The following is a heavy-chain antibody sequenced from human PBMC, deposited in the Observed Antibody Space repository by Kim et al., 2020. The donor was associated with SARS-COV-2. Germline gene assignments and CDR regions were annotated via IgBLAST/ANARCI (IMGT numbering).Heavy chain of an antibody. V-gene: IGHV4-34*01. CDR3: ARGLRTVSPG. J-gene: IGHJ4*02. CDR2: INHSGST. CDR1: GGSFSGYY. D-gene: IGHD4-4*01. Sequence: SETLSLTCAVYGGSFSGYYYIWIRQPPGKGLEWIGEINHSGSTNYNPSLKSRVTISIDTSKNQVSLRLSSVTAADTAVYYCARGLRTVSPGWGQGTLVTVSS.